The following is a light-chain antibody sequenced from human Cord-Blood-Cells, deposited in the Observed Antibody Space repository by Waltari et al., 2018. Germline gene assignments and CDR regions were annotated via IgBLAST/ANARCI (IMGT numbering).Light chain of an antibody. J-gene: IGLJ1*01. CDR3: CSYAGSSTYV. CDR1: SSYHWCYNL. Sequence: QAPLPQPASVSGSPEHAHTLSCTGPSSYHWCYNLVPWYQQHPGKAHTLMIYEVSKRPSGVSNRFSGSKSGNTASLTISGLQAEDEADYYCCSYAGSSTYVFGTGTKVTVL. V-gene: IGLV2-23*02. CDR2: EVS.